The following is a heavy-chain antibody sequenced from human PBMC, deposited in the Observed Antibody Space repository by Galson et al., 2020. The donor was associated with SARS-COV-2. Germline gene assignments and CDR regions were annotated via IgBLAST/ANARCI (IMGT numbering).Heavy chain of an antibody. CDR2: ISWDGGST. J-gene: IGHJ3*02. CDR3: AKVLGKGLLGAFDI. D-gene: IGHD2-21*02. Sequence: GESLKISCAASGFTFDDYTMHWVRQAPGKGLEWVSLISWDGGSTYYADSVKGRFTISRDNSKNSLYLQMNSLRTEDTALYYCAKVLGKGLLGAFDIWGQGTMVTVSS. V-gene: IGHV3-43*01. CDR1: GFTFDDYT.